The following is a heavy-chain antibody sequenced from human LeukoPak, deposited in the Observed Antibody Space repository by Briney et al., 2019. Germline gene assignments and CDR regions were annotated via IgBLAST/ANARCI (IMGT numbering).Heavy chain of an antibody. Sequence: AGGSLRLSCAASGFTFSIYAMSWVRQAPGKGLEWVSAISGSGGSTYYADSVKGRLTISRDNSKNTLYLQMNSLRAEDTAVYYCAKVPWIWNYYYYYMDVWGKGTTVTISS. CDR2: ISGSGGST. D-gene: IGHD3-3*01. J-gene: IGHJ6*03. CDR3: AKVPWIWNYYYYYMDV. V-gene: IGHV3-23*01. CDR1: GFTFSIYA.